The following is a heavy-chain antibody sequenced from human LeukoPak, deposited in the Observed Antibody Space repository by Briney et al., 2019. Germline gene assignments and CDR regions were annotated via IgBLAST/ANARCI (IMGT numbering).Heavy chain of an antibody. D-gene: IGHD3-3*01. Sequence: PGGSLRLSCAASGFTFSSYGMHWVRQAPGKGLEWVAVIWYDGSNKYYADSVKGRFTISRDNAKNSLYLQMNSLRAEDTAVYYCARGDYDLWSGFDYWGQGTLVTVSS. CDR2: IWYDGSNK. CDR3: ARGDYDLWSGFDY. J-gene: IGHJ4*02. CDR1: GFTFSSYG. V-gene: IGHV3-33*03.